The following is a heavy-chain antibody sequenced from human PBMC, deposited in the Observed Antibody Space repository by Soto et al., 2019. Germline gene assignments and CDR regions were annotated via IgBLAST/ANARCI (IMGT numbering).Heavy chain of an antibody. J-gene: IGHJ4*02. CDR1: GFTFSSYT. CDR3: ARNSAGNYGIEY. Sequence: GGSLRLSCAASGFTFSSYTMNWVRQAPGKGLEWVSSISSSSSYIYYADSVKGRFTISRDNAKTSLYLQMNSLRAEDTAVYYCARNSAGNYGIEYWGQGTLVTVSS. D-gene: IGHD3-10*01. CDR2: ISSSSSYI. V-gene: IGHV3-21*01.